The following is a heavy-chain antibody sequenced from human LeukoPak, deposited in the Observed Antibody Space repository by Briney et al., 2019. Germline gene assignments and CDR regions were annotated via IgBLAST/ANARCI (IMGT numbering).Heavy chain of an antibody. J-gene: IGHJ3*02. Sequence: GGSLRLSCAASGFTFYESAMHWVRQAPGRGLEWVSGISWDSKSIIYADSMKGRFTISRDNAKNSLYLQMNSLRAEDTALYYCAKAVAAPGAFDIWGRGTVVTVSS. D-gene: IGHD6-19*01. CDR2: ISWDSKSI. V-gene: IGHV3-9*01. CDR3: AKAVAAPGAFDI. CDR1: GFTFYESA.